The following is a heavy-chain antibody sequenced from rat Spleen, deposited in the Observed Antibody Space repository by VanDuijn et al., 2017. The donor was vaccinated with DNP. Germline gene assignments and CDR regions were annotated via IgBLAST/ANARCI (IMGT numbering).Heavy chain of an antibody. CDR3: ARWTRYFDY. CDR1: GYSITSDY. D-gene: IGHD1-7*01. J-gene: IGHJ2*01. Sequence: EVQLQESGSGLVKPSQSLSLTCSVTGYSITSDYWGWIRKFPGNKMDWIGHITYSGTTTYNQSLKSRISITRDTSKNHFFLQLNSVTTEDTATYYCARWTRYFDYWGQGVMVTVSS. CDR2: ITYSGTT. V-gene: IGHV3-1*01.